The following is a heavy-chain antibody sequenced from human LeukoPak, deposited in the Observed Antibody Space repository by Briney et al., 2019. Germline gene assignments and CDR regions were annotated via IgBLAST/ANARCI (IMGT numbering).Heavy chain of an antibody. CDR1: GYSITSGYY. V-gene: IGHV4-38-2*01. CDR2: IYHSGSI. J-gene: IGHJ5*02. Sequence: PETLSLTCAVSGYSITSGYYWGWIRQPPGKGLEWIGSIYHSGSIYYNPSLKSRLTISVDTSKNQFSLKLSSVTAADTAVYYCARGRGNGFDPWGQGTLVTVSS. CDR3: ARGRGNGFDP.